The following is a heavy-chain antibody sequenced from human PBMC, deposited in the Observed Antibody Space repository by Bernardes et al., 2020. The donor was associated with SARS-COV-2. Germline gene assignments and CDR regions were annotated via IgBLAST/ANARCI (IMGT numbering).Heavy chain of an antibody. CDR1: GGSISRGGYY. J-gene: IGHJ4*02. D-gene: IGHD4-17*01. V-gene: IGHV4-31*03. Sequence: SETLSLTCTVSGGSISRGGYYWTWIRHHPGKGLEWIGGIYYTGRTYYNPSLKSRVTISVDTSKNQFSLNLSSVTSADTAVYYCARARDTQIYSDYVGVFDYWGQGTLVTVSS. CDR2: IYYTGRT. CDR3: ARARDTQIYSDYVGVFDY.